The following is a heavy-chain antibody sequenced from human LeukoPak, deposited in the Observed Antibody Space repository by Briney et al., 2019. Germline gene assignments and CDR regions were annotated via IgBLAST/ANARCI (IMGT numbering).Heavy chain of an antibody. J-gene: IGHJ6*02. CDR1: GFTFSSYA. CDR2: ISGSGYST. CDR3: AKGWELPLYYYYGMDV. Sequence: GGSLRLSCAASGFTFSSYAMSWVRQAPGKGLEWVSAISGSGYSTYYADSVKGRFTISRDNSKNTLYLQMNSLRAEDTAAYYCAKGWELPLYYYYGMDVWGQGTTVTVSS. D-gene: IGHD1-26*01. V-gene: IGHV3-23*01.